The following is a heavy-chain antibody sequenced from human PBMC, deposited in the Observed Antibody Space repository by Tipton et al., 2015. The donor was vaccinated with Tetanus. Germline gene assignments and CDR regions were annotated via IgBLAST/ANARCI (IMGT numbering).Heavy chain of an antibody. CDR2: IYYSGST. CDR3: ARGTGDY. CDR1: GGSIRSGDHQ. J-gene: IGHJ4*02. V-gene: IGHV4-61*08. D-gene: IGHD1-14*01. Sequence: TLSLTCTVSGGSIRSGDHQWSWIRQPPGKGLEWIGYIYYSGSTNYNPSLKSRVTISVDTSKNQFSLKLSSVTAADTAVYYCARGTGDYWGQGTLVTVSS.